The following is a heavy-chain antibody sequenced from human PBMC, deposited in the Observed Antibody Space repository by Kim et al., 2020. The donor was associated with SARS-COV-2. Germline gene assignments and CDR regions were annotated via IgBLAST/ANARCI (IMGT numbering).Heavy chain of an antibody. Sequence: YVDSVQGRFTISRDNAKNSLYRQMNSLRAEDTAVYYCERDGAPYYGMDVWGQGTTVTVSS. D-gene: IGHD2-15*01. CDR3: ERDGAPYYGMDV. J-gene: IGHJ6*02. V-gene: IGHV3-7*01.